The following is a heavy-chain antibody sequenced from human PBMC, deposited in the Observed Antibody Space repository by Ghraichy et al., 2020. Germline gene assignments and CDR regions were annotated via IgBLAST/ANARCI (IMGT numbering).Heavy chain of an antibody. V-gene: IGHV4-30-2*01. CDR1: GGSISIGGYS. CDR3: ARGPRGYSYSPTDYYYYYMDV. CDR2: IYHSGST. Sequence: SETLSLTCAVSGGSISIGGYSGSWIRQPPGKGLKWIGYIYHSGSTYYNPSPKSRVTISVDRSKNQFSLKLSSVTAADTAVYYCARGPRGYSYSPTDYYYYYMDVWGKGTTVTVSS. D-gene: IGHD5-18*01. J-gene: IGHJ6*03.